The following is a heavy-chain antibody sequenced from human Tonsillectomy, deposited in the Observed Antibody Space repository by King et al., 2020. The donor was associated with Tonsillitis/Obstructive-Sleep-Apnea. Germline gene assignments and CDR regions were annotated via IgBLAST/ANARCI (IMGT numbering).Heavy chain of an antibody. CDR3: TRDRASRD. J-gene: IGHJ4*02. V-gene: IGHV3-48*02. D-gene: IGHD3-10*01. CDR1: GFTFSSYS. Sequence: DVQLVESGGALVQPGGSLRLSCAASGFTFSSYSMNCVRQAPGKGLEWVSYISSSNSTIYYADSVKGRFTISRDNAKNPLYLQMNSLRDEDTAVYYCTRDRASRDWGQGTLVTVSS. CDR2: ISSSNSTI.